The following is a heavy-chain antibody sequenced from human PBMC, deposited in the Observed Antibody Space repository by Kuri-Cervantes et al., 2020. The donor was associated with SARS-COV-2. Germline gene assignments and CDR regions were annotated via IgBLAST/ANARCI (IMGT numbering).Heavy chain of an antibody. CDR1: GFTFSSYW. CDR2: IKQDGSEK. D-gene: IGHD3-22*01. CDR3: AMKSTRNNYYDSSGSFDY. Sequence: GGSLRLSCAASGFTFSSYWMSWVRQAPGKGLEWVANIKQDGSEKYYVDSVKGRFTISSDNAKNSLYLQMNSLRAEDTAVYYCAMKSTRNNYYDSSGSFDYWGQGTLVTVSS. J-gene: IGHJ4*02. V-gene: IGHV3-7*02.